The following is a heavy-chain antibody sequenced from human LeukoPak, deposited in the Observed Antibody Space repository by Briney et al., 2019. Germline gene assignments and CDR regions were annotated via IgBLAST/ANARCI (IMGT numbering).Heavy chain of an antibody. D-gene: IGHD3-3*01. V-gene: IGHV4-4*07. J-gene: IGHJ3*02. CDR1: GGSISSYY. CDR3: ARAGSKLRFLEWLSAFDI. CDR2: IYTSGST. Sequence: SETLSLTCTVSGGSISSYYWSWIRQPAGKGLEWIGRIYTSGSTNYNPSLKSRVTMSVDTSKNQFSLKLSSVTAADTAVYYCARAGSKLRFLEWLSAFDIWGQGTMVTVSS.